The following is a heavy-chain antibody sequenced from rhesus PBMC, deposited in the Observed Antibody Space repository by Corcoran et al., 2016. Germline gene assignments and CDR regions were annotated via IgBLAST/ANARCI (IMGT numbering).Heavy chain of an antibody. J-gene: IGHJ6*01. V-gene: IGHV4-169*02. CDR3: ASGTTGTGSGGLDS. D-gene: IGHD2-21*01. CDR2: IYGSGSST. Sequence: QLQLQESGPGLVKPSEPLSVTCAVSGGSISSNYWSWIRQPPGKGREGIGRIYGSGSSTNYNPSLKSRVTLSVDTSKNQLSLKLSSVTAADTAVYYCASGTTGTGSGGLDSWGQGVVVTVSS. CDR1: GGSISSNY.